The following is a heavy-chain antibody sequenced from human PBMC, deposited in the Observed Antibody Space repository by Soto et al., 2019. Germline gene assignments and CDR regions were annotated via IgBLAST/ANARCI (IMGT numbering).Heavy chain of an antibody. Sequence: QVQLVQSGAEVKKPGASVKVSCKASGYTFTGYYIHWVRQAPGQGLEWMGWVNPNNGGTNYAQNFQGWVTMTRDASISTAYMELSRLRSDDTAVYDCVTSRVSIAVAGETEYYFDYWGQGTLVTVSS. CDR2: VNPNNGGT. CDR1: GYTFTGYY. J-gene: IGHJ4*02. CDR3: VTSRVSIAVAGETEYYFDY. V-gene: IGHV1-2*04. D-gene: IGHD6-19*01.